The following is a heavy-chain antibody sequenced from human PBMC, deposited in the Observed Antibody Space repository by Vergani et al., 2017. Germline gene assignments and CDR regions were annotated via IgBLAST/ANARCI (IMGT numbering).Heavy chain of an antibody. V-gene: IGHV3-11*04. Sequence: QVQLEESGGGLVKPGGSLRLSCAVSGFSFRDYYMSWLRQAPGKGLEWVAYISNTGGTIYYADSVKGRFTISRDNANNSLFLQLNSLRADDTAVYYCAREPTNHESWGYFDEWGQGTLVTVSS. CDR3: AREPTNHESWGYFDE. CDR2: ISNTGGTI. D-gene: IGHD3-22*01. CDR1: GFSFRDYY. J-gene: IGHJ4*02.